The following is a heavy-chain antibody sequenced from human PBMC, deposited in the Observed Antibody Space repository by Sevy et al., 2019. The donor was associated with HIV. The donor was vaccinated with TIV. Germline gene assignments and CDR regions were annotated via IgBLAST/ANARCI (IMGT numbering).Heavy chain of an antibody. D-gene: IGHD2-2*01. Sequence: SETLSLTCAVYGGSFSGYYWSWIRQPPGKGLEWIGEINHSGSTNYNPSLKSRVTISVDTSKNQFSLKLSSVTAADTAVYYCARGQIVVVPAASDGQINWFDPWGQGTLVTVSS. CDR1: GGSFSGYY. CDR2: INHSGST. J-gene: IGHJ5*02. V-gene: IGHV4-34*01. CDR3: ARGQIVVVPAASDGQINWFDP.